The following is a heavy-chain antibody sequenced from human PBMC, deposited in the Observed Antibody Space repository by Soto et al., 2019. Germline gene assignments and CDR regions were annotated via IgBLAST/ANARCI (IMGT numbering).Heavy chain of an antibody. V-gene: IGHV1-46*03. D-gene: IGHD3-16*01. CDR3: ARDGPRGGARRYYFDY. CDR2: INPSGGST. Sequence: QVQLVQSGAEVKKPGASVKVSCKASGYTFTSYYMHWVRQAPGQGLEWMGIINPSGGSTSYAQKFQGRVTMTRDTSTSTVYMELCSLSNEDTAVYYCARDGPRGGARRYYFDYWGQGTLVTVSS. CDR1: GYTFTSYY. J-gene: IGHJ4*02.